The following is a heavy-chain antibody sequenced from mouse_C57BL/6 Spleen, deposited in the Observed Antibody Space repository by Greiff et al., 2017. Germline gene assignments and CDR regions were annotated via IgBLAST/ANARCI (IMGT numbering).Heavy chain of an antibody. D-gene: IGHD4-1*02. CDR1: GFSLTSYG. V-gene: IGHV2-4*01. CDR2: IWSGGST. Sequence: VMLQESGPGLVQPSQSLSITCTVSGFSLTSYGVHWVRQPPGKGLEWLGVIWSGGSTDYNAAFISRLSISKDKSKSQVFFKMNSLQADDTAIYYCAKLNWDYYAMDYWGQGTSVTVSS. J-gene: IGHJ4*01. CDR3: AKLNWDYYAMDY.